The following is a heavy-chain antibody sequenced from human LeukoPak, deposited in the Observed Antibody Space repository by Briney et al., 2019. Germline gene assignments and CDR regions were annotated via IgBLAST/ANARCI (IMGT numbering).Heavy chain of an antibody. CDR2: IYHSGST. J-gene: IGHJ5*02. CDR1: GGSISSGGYS. V-gene: IGHV4-30-2*01. Sequence: SQTLSLTCAVSGGSISSGGYSWSWIRQPPGKGLEWIGYIYHSGSTYYNPSLKSRVTISVDRSKNQFSLKLSSETAADTAVYYCARGGLVVRGTNNWFDPWGQGTLVTVSS. D-gene: IGHD3-10*01. CDR3: ARGGLVVRGTNNWFDP.